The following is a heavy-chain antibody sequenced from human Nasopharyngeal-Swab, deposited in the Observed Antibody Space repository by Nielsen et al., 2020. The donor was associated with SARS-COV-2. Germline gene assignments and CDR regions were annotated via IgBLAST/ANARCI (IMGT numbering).Heavy chain of an antibody. V-gene: IGHV4-34*01. J-gene: IGHJ6*03. CDR1: GGSFSDHY. Sequence: SETLSLTCGVYGGSFSDHYWSWIRQPPGKGLEWIGEINHSGSTNYNPSLKSRVTMSVDTSKNQFSLNLSSVTAADTAVYYCARDRADYHISYYYYYMDVWGKGTTVAVSS. CDR2: INHSGST. CDR3: ARDRADYHISYYYYYMDV. D-gene: IGHD4-11*01.